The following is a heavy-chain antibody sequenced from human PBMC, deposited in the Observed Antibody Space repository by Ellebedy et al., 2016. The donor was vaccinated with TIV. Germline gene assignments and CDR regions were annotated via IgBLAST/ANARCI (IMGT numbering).Heavy chain of an antibody. Sequence: ASVKVSCXASVYTFTSYYMHWVRQAPGQGLEWMRIINPSGGSTSYAQKFQGRVTMTRDTSTSTVYMELSSLRSEDTAVYYCARGAAARPLGGYWGQGTLVTVSS. CDR2: INPSGGST. CDR1: VYTFTSYY. V-gene: IGHV1-46*01. CDR3: ARGAAARPLGGY. D-gene: IGHD6-6*01. J-gene: IGHJ4*02.